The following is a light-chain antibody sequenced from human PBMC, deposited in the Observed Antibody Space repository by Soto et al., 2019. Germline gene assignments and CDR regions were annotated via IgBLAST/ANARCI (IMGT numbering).Light chain of an antibody. CDR3: LQYNGYWT. Sequence: DIQLTQSPSTLSASVGDRVTLTCRASQSLNTRLAWYQQRPGKAPKLLIYDASTLESGVPSRFSGSGFGTEFILTISSLQPDDFATYYCLQYNGYWTFGQGTKVDIK. J-gene: IGKJ1*01. CDR2: DAS. V-gene: IGKV1-5*01. CDR1: QSLNTR.